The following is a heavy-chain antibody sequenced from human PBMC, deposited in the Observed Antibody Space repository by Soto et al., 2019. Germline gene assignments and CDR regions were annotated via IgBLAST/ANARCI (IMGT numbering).Heavy chain of an antibody. Sequence: GGSLRLSCVASGFTFSSYWMTWVRQAPGKGLEWVGNIKQDGGEKNYVDSVKGRFTISRDNAKNSLYLQMNSLRAEDTALYYCARSSPGPEANVFDYWGQGTLVIVSS. V-gene: IGHV3-7*05. CDR1: GFTFSSYW. D-gene: IGHD1-1*01. CDR3: ARSSPGPEANVFDY. J-gene: IGHJ4*02. CDR2: IKQDGGEK.